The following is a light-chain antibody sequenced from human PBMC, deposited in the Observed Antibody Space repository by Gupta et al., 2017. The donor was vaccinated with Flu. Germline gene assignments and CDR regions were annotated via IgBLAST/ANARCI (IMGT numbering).Light chain of an antibody. CDR3: QQSKSWPPT. V-gene: IGKV3-15*01. CDR1: QGVSSR. CDR2: AAS. J-gene: IGKJ1*01. Sequence: PSSLSASPGDRATLTCRASQGVSSRLAWYQQKPGQAPRLLIYAASSRASGIPARFSGSGSGTDFTLTISSLQSEDFAVYYCQQSKSWPPTFGQGTKVEIK.